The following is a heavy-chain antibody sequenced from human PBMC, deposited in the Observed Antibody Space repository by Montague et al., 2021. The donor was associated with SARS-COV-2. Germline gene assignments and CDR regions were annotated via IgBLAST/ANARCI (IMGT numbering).Heavy chain of an antibody. CDR1: GGSINSSF. D-gene: IGHD5-24*01. V-gene: IGHV4-59*01. J-gene: IGHJ5*02. CDR2: IYYRGST. CDR3: AREDRWNWFDP. Sequence: SETLSLTCTVSGGSINSSFWSWIRRPSGKGLEWIGYIYYRGSTNYNPSLETRVTISVDPSKNQFSLKLSSVTAADTAVYYCAREDRWNWFDPWGQGTLVIVSS.